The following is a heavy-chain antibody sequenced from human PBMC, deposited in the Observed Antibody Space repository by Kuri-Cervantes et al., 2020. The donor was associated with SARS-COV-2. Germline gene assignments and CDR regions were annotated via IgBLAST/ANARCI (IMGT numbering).Heavy chain of an antibody. CDR3: ARVSSGYSPTEYFQH. V-gene: IGHV3-30*03. Sequence: GESLKISCAASGFTFSSYAMHWVRQAPGKGLEWVALVSYDGSNKFYADSVRGRFTISRDNSKNTLYLQMYSLRAEDTAVYYCARVSSGYSPTEYFQHWGQGTLVTVSS. CDR2: VSYDGSNK. D-gene: IGHD3-22*01. J-gene: IGHJ1*01. CDR1: GFTFSSYA.